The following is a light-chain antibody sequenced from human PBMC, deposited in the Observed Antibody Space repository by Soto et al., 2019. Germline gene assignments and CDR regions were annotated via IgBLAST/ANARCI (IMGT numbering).Light chain of an antibody. Sequence: DIQMTQSPSSLSASVGDKVTITCRASQGIRNDLGWFQQNPGKAPNRLIYAASSLQSGVPSRFSGSGSGTEFTLTVSSLQPEDFATYYCLQQSSYPPLTFGGRTRVEIK. CDR3: LQQSSYPPLT. J-gene: IGKJ4*01. V-gene: IGKV1-17*01. CDR1: QGIRND. CDR2: AAS.